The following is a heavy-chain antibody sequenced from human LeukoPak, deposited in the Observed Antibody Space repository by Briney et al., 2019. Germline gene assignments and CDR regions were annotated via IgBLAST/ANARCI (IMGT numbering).Heavy chain of an antibody. CDR2: ISSSSSYI. Sequence: GGSLRLSCAASGFTFDTYSMNWVRQAPGKGLEWVSSISSSSSYIYYADSVKSRFTISRDNAKNSLYLQMNSLRAEDTAVYYCARTLGSGWYGDYWGQGTLVTVSS. CDR1: GFTFDTYS. J-gene: IGHJ4*02. CDR3: ARTLGSGWYGDY. D-gene: IGHD6-19*01. V-gene: IGHV3-21*01.